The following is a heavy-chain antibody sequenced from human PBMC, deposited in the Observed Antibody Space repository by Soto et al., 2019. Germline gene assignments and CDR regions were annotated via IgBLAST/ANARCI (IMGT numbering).Heavy chain of an antibody. D-gene: IGHD2-15*01. CDR1: TFTFLRYS. J-gene: IGHJ4*02. CDR3: AREMGGEYCGGGSCYSGLY. CDR2: IDPTKGNT. Sequence: EEVTCNRSTFTFLRYSLLSLHQAPKPGIYWMGWIDPTKGNTKYSQTLQGRVTITRDTSASTAYMELTSLGSEDTAIYYCAREMGGEYCGGGSCYSGLYWGKGSLVKDSS. V-gene: IGHV1-3*01.